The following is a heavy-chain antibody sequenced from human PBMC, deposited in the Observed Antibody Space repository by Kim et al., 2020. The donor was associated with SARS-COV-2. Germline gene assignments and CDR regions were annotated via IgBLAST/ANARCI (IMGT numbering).Heavy chain of an antibody. CDR3: ARGLSVRGVIIYWYFDL. J-gene: IGHJ2*01. V-gene: IGHV3-48*02. Sequence: VKGRFTISRDNAKNSLYLQMNSLRDEDTAVYYCARGLSVRGVIIYWYFDLWGRGTLVTVSS. D-gene: IGHD3-10*01.